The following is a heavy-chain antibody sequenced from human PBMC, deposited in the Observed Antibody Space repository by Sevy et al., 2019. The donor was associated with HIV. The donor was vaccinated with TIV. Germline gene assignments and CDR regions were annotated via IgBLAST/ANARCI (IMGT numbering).Heavy chain of an antibody. CDR2: IKQDGSEK. CDR3: ARSYFGSGTSYGMDV. V-gene: IGHV3-7*01. Sequence: GGSLRLSCAASGFTFSSYWMSWVRQAPGKGLEWVANIKQDGSEKHYVDSVKGRFTISRDNAKSSLYLQWNSLRAEDTAIYYCARSYFGSGTSYGMDVWGQGTTVTVSS. J-gene: IGHJ6*02. D-gene: IGHD3-10*01. CDR1: GFTFSSYW.